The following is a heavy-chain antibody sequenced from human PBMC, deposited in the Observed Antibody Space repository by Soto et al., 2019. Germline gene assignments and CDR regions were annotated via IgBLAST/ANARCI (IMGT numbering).Heavy chain of an antibody. V-gene: IGHV6-1*01. D-gene: IGHD3-10*01. Sequence: SQTLSLTCAISGDSVSSYSAAWNWIRQSPSGGLEWLGRTYYRYRFFSDYAESVKSRIIINPDTSKNQFSLQLKSVTTEDTAVYYCVRDRYSSSGWFDPWGQGTPVTVSS. CDR3: VRDRYSSSGWFDP. J-gene: IGHJ5*02. CDR2: TYYRYRFFS. CDR1: GDSVSSYSAA.